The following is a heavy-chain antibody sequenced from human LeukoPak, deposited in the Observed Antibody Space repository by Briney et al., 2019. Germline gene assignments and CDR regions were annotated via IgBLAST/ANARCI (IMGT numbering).Heavy chain of an antibody. D-gene: IGHD5-12*01. J-gene: IGHJ4*02. CDR3: ASLTLRSGYEIY. CDR1: GGSISSYY. Sequence: SETLSLTCTVSGGSISSYYWSWIRQPAGKGLEWIGRIYTSGSTNYNPSLKSRVTMSVDTSKNQFSLKLSSVTAADTAVYYCASLTLRSGYEIYWGQGILATVSS. CDR2: IYTSGST. V-gene: IGHV4-4*07.